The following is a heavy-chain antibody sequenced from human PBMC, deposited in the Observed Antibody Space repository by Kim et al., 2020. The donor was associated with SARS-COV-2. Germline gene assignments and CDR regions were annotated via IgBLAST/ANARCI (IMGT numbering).Heavy chain of an antibody. J-gene: IGHJ5*01. CDR1: GYTFTSYG. CDR2: LSAYNGNT. CDR3: ARVYYDFEGWVFWFDP. D-gene: IGHD3-3*01. V-gene: IGHV1-18*01. Sequence: ASVKVSCKASGYTFTSYGISWVRQAPGQGLEWMGWLSAYNGNTNYAQKLQGRVTMTTDTSTSTAYMELRSLRSDDTAVYYCARVYYDFEGWVFWFDPWGQGTLVTVSS.